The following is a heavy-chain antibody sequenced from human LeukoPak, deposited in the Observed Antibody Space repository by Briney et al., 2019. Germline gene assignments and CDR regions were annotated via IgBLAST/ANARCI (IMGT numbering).Heavy chain of an antibody. CDR2: IYPGDSDT. CDR1: GYNFAKYW. Sequence: GESLKISCKGSGYNFAKYWIGWVRQMPGKGLEWMGIIYPGDSDTRYSPPFQGQVTISADKSISTAYLQWSSLKASDTAMYYCARVQYGDYSFDYWGQGTLVTVSS. J-gene: IGHJ4*02. V-gene: IGHV5-51*01. CDR3: ARVQYGDYSFDY. D-gene: IGHD4-17*01.